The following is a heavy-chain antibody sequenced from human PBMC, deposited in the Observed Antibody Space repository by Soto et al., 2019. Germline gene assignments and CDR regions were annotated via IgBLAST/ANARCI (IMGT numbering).Heavy chain of an antibody. V-gene: IGHV1-2*04. CDR3: ARSVRGYSYASFDY. J-gene: IGHJ4*02. CDR1: GYTFTSYG. CDR2: INPNSGGT. D-gene: IGHD5-18*01. Sequence: ASVKVSCKASGYTFTSYGISWVRQAPGQGLEWMGWINPNSGGTNYAQKFQGWVTMTRDTSISTAYMELSRLRSDDTAVYYCARSVRGYSYASFDYWGQGTLVTVSS.